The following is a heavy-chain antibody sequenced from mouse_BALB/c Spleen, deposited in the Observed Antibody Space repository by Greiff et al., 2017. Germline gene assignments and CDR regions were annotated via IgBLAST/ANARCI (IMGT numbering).Heavy chain of an antibody. CDR1: GYTFTDYE. V-gene: IGHV1-15*01. D-gene: IGHD5-1-1*01. Sequence: QVQLQQSGAELVRPGASVTLSCKASGYTFTDYEMHWVKQTPVHGLEWIGAIDPETGGTAYNQKFKGKATLTADKSSSTAYMELRSLTSEDSAVYNCTRERKYRFAYWGQGTLVTVSA. CDR2: IDPETGGT. J-gene: IGHJ3*01. CDR3: TRERKYRFAY.